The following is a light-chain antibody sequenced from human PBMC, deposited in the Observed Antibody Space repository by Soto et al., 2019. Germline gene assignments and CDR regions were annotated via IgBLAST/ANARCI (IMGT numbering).Light chain of an antibody. CDR3: QQSYSAPLS. J-gene: IGKJ4*01. CDR1: QSISSY. V-gene: IGKV1-39*01. Sequence: DIQMTQSPSSLSASVGDRVTITCRASQSISSYLNWYQQKPGKAPKLLISAASSLQSGVPSRFSGSGSGTDFTLTISSLQPEDFATYYCQQSYSAPLSFGGGTTVDIK. CDR2: AAS.